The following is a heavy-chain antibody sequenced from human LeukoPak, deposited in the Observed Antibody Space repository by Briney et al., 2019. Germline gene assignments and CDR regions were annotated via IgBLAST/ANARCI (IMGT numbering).Heavy chain of an antibody. CDR3: AGWSSWYRFHFDY. D-gene: IGHD6-13*01. Sequence: SETLSLTCVVYGGSFSGYYWSWIRQPPGKGLEWIGEINHSGSTNYNPSLKSRVTISVDTSKNQFSLKLSSVTAADTAVYYCAGWSSWYRFHFDYWGQGTLVTVSS. CDR2: INHSGST. CDR1: GGSFSGYY. V-gene: IGHV4-34*01. J-gene: IGHJ4*02.